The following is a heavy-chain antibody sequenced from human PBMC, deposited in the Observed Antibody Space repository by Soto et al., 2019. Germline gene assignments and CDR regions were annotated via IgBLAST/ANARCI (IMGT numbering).Heavy chain of an antibody. V-gene: IGHV2-70*13. Sequence: SGPTLVNPTETLTLTCTFSGFSLTSPGMCVSWIRQPPGKALEWLALIERDDDDKYYSTSLKTRLTISKDTRKNQVVLTMANMDPADTGTYYCARSIRGPRRFNGMDGWGQGT. CDR1: GFSLTSPGMC. CDR3: ARSIRGPRRFNGMDG. J-gene: IGHJ6*02. D-gene: IGHD1-20*01. CDR2: IERDDDDK.